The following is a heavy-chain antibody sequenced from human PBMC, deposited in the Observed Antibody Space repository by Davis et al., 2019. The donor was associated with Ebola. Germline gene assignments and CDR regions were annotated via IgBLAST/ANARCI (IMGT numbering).Heavy chain of an antibody. D-gene: IGHD3-10*01. J-gene: IGHJ3*02. CDR1: GYSFTNYW. CDR2: IYPGDSDT. Sequence: GESLKISCQSSGYSFTNYWIGWVRLMPGKGLEWMGIIYPGDSDTRYSPSFEGQVTISADKSTSTAYLQWSSLRASDSAMYYCARSMVRGVLDAFDIWGQGTMVTVSS. V-gene: IGHV5-51*01. CDR3: ARSMVRGVLDAFDI.